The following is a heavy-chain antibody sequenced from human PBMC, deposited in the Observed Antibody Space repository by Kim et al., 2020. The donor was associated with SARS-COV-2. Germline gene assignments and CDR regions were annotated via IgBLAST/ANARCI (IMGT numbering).Heavy chain of an antibody. J-gene: IGHJ3*02. CDR2: MNPNSGNT. V-gene: IGHV1-8*01. D-gene: IGHD5-18*01. CDR1: GYTFTSYD. Sequence: ASVKVSCKASGYTFTSYDINWVRQATGQGLEWMGWMNPNSGNTGYAQKFQGRVTMTRNTSISTAYMELSSLRSEDTAVYYCARDPRGYSYGPDAFDIWGQGTMVTVSS. CDR3: ARDPRGYSYGPDAFDI.